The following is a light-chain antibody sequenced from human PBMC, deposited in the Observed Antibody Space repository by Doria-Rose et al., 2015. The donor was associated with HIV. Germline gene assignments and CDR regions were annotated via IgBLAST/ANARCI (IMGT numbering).Light chain of an antibody. CDR3: QSHDSSLSGSYV. CDR2: GNS. Sequence: QSVLTQPPSVSGAPGQRVTISCTGSSSNIGADYDVHWYQQLPGTAPKLLIYGNSNRPSGVPDRFSGSKSGTSASLAITGLQAEDEADYYCQSHDSSLSGSYVFGTGTKVTVL. J-gene: IGLJ1*01. CDR1: SSNIGADYD. V-gene: IGLV1-40*01.